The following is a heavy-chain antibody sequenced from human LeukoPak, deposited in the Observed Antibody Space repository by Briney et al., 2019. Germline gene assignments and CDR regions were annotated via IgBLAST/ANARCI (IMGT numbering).Heavy chain of an antibody. CDR1: GGSISSGSYY. CDR2: IYTSGST. D-gene: IGHD2-2*01. J-gene: IGHJ4*02. V-gene: IGHV4-61*02. Sequence: SQTLTLTCTVSGGSISSGSYYWSWIRPPAGKGLEWIGRIYTSGSTNYNPSLKSRVTISVDTSKNQFSLKLSSVPAADTAVYYCARDPAGYCSSPSCYGIWGQGTLVTVSS. CDR3: ARDPAGYCSSPSCYGI.